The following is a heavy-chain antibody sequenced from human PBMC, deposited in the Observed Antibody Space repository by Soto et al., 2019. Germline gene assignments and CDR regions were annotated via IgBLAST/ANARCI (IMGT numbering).Heavy chain of an antibody. CDR2: INPNSGGT. CDR3: ARDHKSLRFLEWLEFYYYYYGMDV. CDR1: GYTFTGYY. Sequence: SVKVSCKASGYTFTGYYMHWVRQAPGQGLEWMGWINPNSGGTNYAQKFQGRVTMTRDTSISTAYMELSRLRSDDTAVYYCARDHKSLRFLEWLEFYYYYYGMDVWGQGTTVTVSS. D-gene: IGHD3-3*01. V-gene: IGHV1-2*02. J-gene: IGHJ6*02.